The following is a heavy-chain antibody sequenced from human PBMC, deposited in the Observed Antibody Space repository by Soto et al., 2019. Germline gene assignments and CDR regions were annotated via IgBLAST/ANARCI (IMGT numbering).Heavy chain of an antibody. D-gene: IGHD5-18*01. CDR2: INPSGDDT. CDR1: GDIFTSYY. CDR3: ARGYSYGSYYYYGLDV. Sequence: ASVKVSCKASGDIFTSYYIHWVRQAPGQGLEWMGIINPSGDDTNYAKKIQGRVTMTRDASASTVYMDLSSLTSEDTATYYCARGYSYGSYYYYGLDVWGQGTTVTVSS. V-gene: IGHV1-46*01. J-gene: IGHJ6*02.